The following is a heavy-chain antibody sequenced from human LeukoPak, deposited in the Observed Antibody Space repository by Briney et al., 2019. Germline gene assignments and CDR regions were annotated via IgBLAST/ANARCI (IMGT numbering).Heavy chain of an antibody. V-gene: IGHV4-34*01. Sequence: SETLSLTCAVYGWSFNDYYWNWIRQPPGKGLEWIGEINARGDTNYNPSLKSRVTISVDTSKSQFSLRLTSIIAAGTAFYYCARGQVPAARGYNWFDPWGQGTLVTVSS. D-gene: IGHD2-2*01. CDR2: INARGDT. J-gene: IGHJ5*02. CDR3: ARGQVPAARGYNWFDP. CDR1: GWSFNDYY.